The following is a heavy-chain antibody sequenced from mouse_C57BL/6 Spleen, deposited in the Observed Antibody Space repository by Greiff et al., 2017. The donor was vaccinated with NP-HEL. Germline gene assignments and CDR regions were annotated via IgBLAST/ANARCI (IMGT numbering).Heavy chain of an antibody. D-gene: IGHD3-2*02. CDR3: AREGRQLRLLDFDY. CDR2: ISSSGST. Sequence: EVQRVESGPALVKPSQTVSLTCTVTGYSITNGNHWWNWIRQVSGSKLEWIGYISSSGSTDSNPSLKSRNSITSDTSNNQLFLQLNSVTTEDIATYYCAREGRQLRLLDFDYWGQGTTLTVSS. V-gene: IGHV3-4*01. J-gene: IGHJ2*01. CDR1: GYSITNGNHW.